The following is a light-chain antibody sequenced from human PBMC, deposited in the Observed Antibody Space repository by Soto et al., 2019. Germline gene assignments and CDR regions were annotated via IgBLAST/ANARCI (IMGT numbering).Light chain of an antibody. Sequence: QSVLTQPPSASETPGQTVSISCSGSNSNIASNTVNWYQHLPATAPKLLIYYNNQRLSGVPYLFSGSKSVTAGVLAISGPQSEDESDYYCAAWDDTRKRYEFGTGTHVTVL. V-gene: IGLV1-44*01. CDR1: NSNIASNT. CDR3: AAWDDTRKRYE. J-gene: IGLJ1*01. CDR2: YNN.